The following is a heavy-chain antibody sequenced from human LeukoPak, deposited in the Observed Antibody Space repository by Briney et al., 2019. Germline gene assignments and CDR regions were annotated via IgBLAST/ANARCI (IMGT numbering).Heavy chain of an antibody. Sequence: GGSLRLSCAASGFTFSRYWMNWVRQAPGKGLEWVANIRQDGSERYYVASVRGRFTISRDNAKNSLSLQMNSLRAEDTATYYRARDWDNSDHFDYWGQGTLVTVSS. V-gene: IGHV3-7*01. J-gene: IGHJ4*02. CDR3: ARDWDNSDHFDY. CDR2: IRQDGSER. D-gene: IGHD1-26*01. CDR1: GFTFSRYW.